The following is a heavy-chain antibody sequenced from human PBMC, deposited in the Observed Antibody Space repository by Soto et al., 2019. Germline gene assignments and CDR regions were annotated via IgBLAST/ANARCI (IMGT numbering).Heavy chain of an antibody. D-gene: IGHD6-13*01. Sequence: TLSLTCTVSGGSISSYYWSWIRQPPGKGLEWIGYIYYSGSTNYNPSLKSRVTISVDTSKNQFSLKLSSVTAADTAVYYCASVSYSSSWYREYWGQGTLLTVSS. CDR2: IYYSGST. CDR3: ASVSYSSSWYREY. J-gene: IGHJ4*02. V-gene: IGHV4-59*12. CDR1: GGSISSYY.